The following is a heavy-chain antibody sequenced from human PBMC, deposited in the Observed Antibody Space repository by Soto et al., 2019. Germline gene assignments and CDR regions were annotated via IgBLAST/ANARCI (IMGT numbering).Heavy chain of an antibody. J-gene: IGHJ6*02. CDR1: GGSFSGYY. CDR3: ARDYDRVRYNWTYNYYYYGMDV. D-gene: IGHD1-7*01. V-gene: IGHV4-34*01. Sequence: QVQLQQWGAGLLKPSETLSLTCAVYGGSFSGYYWSWIRQPPGKGLEWIGEINHSGSTNYNPSLKSRVTISVDTSKNQFSLKLSSVTAADTAVYYCARDYDRVRYNWTYNYYYYGMDVWGQGTTVTVSS. CDR2: INHSGST.